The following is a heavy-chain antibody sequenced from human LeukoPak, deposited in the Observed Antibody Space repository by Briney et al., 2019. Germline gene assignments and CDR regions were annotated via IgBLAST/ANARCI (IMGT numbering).Heavy chain of an antibody. Sequence: GESLKISCAASGFTFSSDWMHWVHQAPGKGLVWVARSNRDGSSTSYADSVQGRFTISRDNARNTLYLQMNSLRAEDTAVYYCARAPCSRSNCYDLSGMDVWGQGTTVTVSS. D-gene: IGHD2-2*01. CDR1: GFTFSSDW. J-gene: IGHJ6*02. V-gene: IGHV3-74*01. CDR3: ARAPCSRSNCYDLSGMDV. CDR2: SNRDGSST.